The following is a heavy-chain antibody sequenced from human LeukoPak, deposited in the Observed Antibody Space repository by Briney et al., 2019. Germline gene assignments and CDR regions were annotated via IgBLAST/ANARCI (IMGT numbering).Heavy chain of an antibody. D-gene: IGHD6-13*01. Sequence: GGSLRLSCAASGFTFSSYEVNWVRQAPGKGLEWVSYISSSGSTIYYADSVKGRFTISRDNAKNSLYLQMNSLRAEDTAVYYCARVEPGYSSSWYGVDYWGQGTLVTVSS. V-gene: IGHV3-48*03. CDR1: GFTFSSYE. CDR3: ARVEPGYSSSWYGVDY. J-gene: IGHJ4*02. CDR2: ISSSGSTI.